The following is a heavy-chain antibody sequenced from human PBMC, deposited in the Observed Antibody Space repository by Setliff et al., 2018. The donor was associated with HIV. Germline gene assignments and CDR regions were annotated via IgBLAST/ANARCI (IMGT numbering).Heavy chain of an antibody. V-gene: IGHV4-39*01. CDR1: GGSISSRSYY. CDR2: VYYRVTT. Sequence: SETLSLTCTFSGGSISSRSYYWGWIRQPPGKGLEWIGNVYYRVTTYYNPSLKSRVTLSVDTSKNQFSLRLRSATAADTGVYYCARHRDPPGSSWIFYYFSMDLWGGGTTVTVSS. CDR3: ARHRDPPGSSWIFYYFSMDL. D-gene: IGHD6-13*01. J-gene: IGHJ6*03.